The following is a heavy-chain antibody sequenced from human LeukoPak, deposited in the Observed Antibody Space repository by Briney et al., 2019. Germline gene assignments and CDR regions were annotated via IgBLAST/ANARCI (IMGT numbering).Heavy chain of an antibody. Sequence: GGSLRLSYAASGFTFSRNAMTWVRQAPGKGLEWVSGISGSGGSTFYADSVKGRFTISRDDSKNTTHLQMNSLRAEDTAVYYCVKGRTRGDYGDQGDYWGQGTLVTVSS. CDR3: VKGRTRGDYGDQGDY. J-gene: IGHJ4*02. D-gene: IGHD4-17*01. CDR1: GFTFSRNA. V-gene: IGHV3-23*01. CDR2: ISGSGGST.